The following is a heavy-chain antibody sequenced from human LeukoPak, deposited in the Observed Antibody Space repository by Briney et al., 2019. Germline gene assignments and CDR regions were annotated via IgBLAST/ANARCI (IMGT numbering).Heavy chain of an antibody. CDR2: IYYSGST. Sequence: SETLSLTCTVSGGSVSDYYWSWIRQPPGKGLEFIGYIYYSGSTNYNPSLKSRVTISVDTSKNQFSLRLSSVAAADTAVYYCARRRKSIAVADYYFGYWGQGTLVTVSS. D-gene: IGHD6-19*01. J-gene: IGHJ4*02. V-gene: IGHV4-59*02. CDR1: GGSVSDYY. CDR3: ARRRKSIAVADYYFGY.